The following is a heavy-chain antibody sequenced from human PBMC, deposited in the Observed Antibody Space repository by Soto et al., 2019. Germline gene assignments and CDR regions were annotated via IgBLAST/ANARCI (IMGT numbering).Heavy chain of an antibody. V-gene: IGHV6-1*01. CDR1: ADSVSSNSAV. CDR3: ARQGVNIVATMAFDY. J-gene: IGHJ4*02. CDR2: TYYRSKWYN. Sequence: PSQTLSLTCTISADSVSSNSAVWDWIRQSPSTGLEWLGRTYYRSKWYNDYAVSVKSRITINPDTSKNQFSLQLNSVTPEDTAVYYCARQGVNIVATMAFDYWGQGTLVTVSS. D-gene: IGHD5-12*01.